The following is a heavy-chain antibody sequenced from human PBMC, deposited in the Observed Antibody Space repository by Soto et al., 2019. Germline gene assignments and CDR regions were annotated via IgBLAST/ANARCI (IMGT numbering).Heavy chain of an antibody. CDR1: GFTFSSYA. CDR2: ISYDGSNK. V-gene: IGHV3-30-3*01. Sequence: GGSLRLSCAASGFTFSSYAMHWVRQAPGKGLEWVAVISYDGSNKYYADSVKGRFTISRDNSKNTLYLQMNSLRVEDTAVYYCARPYYYDNSGNLYPFDYWGQGTLVTVSS. D-gene: IGHD3-22*01. J-gene: IGHJ4*02. CDR3: ARPYYYDNSGNLYPFDY.